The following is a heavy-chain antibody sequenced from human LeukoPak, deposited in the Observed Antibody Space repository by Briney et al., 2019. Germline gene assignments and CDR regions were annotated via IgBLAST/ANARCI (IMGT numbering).Heavy chain of an antibody. D-gene: IGHD5-18*01. CDR1: GFTVNNNY. CDR2: IYSGDIT. V-gene: IGHV3-53*01. CDR3: ARGSGYNYGFPDY. Sequence: GGSLRLSCAASGFTVNNNYMSWVRQAPGKGLEWVSVIYSGDITYYADSVKGRFTISRDNTKNTLYLQMNSLRAEDTAVYYCARGSGYNYGFPDYWGQGTLVTVSS. J-gene: IGHJ4*02.